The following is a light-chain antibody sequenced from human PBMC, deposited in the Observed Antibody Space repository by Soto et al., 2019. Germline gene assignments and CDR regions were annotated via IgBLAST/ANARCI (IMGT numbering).Light chain of an antibody. CDR2: GNS. J-gene: IGLJ2*01. CDR3: QSYDSSLSVYVV. Sequence: QSVLTQPPSVSRAPGQRVTISCTGSSSNIGAGYDVHWYQQLPGTAPKLLIYGNSNRPSGVPDRFSGSKSGTSAYLAITGLQAEDEADYYCQSYDSSLSVYVVFGGGTKLTVL. CDR1: SSNIGAGYD. V-gene: IGLV1-40*01.